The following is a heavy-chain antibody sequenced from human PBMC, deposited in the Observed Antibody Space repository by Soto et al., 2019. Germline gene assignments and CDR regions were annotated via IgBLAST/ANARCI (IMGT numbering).Heavy chain of an antibody. CDR2: IVPMFGTA. Sequence: QVQLVQSGAEVKKPGSSVNVSCKTSGGTFGNSAVTWVRQAPGQGLEWMGGIVPMFGTANYAKKFQGRVTITADESTSTAYMELTSLRSDDTAVYYCARDGDPEYAFWSGPLGGGRFDPWGQGTQVTVSS. D-gene: IGHD3-3*01. CDR1: GGTFGNSA. CDR3: ARDGDPEYAFWSGPLGGGRFDP. J-gene: IGHJ5*02. V-gene: IGHV1-69*12.